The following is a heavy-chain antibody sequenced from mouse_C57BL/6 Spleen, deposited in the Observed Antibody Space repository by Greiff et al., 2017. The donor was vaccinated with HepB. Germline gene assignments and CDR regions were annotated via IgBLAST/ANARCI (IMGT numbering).Heavy chain of an antibody. D-gene: IGHD2-5*01. CDR2: ISDGGSYT. J-gene: IGHJ4*01. CDR1: GFTFSSYA. Sequence: EVHLVESGGGLVKPGGSLKLSCAASGFTFSSYAMSWVRQTPEKRLEWVATISDGGSYTYYPDNVKGRFTISRDNAKNNLYLQMSHLKSEDTAMYYCARDRAYYSNEGYYAMDYWGQGTSVTVSS. V-gene: IGHV5-4*01. CDR3: ARDRAYYSNEGYYAMDY.